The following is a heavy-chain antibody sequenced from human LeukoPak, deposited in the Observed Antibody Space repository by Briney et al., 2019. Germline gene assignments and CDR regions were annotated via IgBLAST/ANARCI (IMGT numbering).Heavy chain of an antibody. CDR3: ARVPLRYCSSTSCYANDY. CDR1: GFTFSSYS. Sequence: GGSLRLSCAASGFTFSSYSMNWVRQAPGKGLEWVSSISSSSSYIYYADSVKGRFTISRDNAKNSLYLQMNSLRAEDTAVYYCARVPLRYCSSTSCYANDYWGQGTPVTVSS. D-gene: IGHD2-2*01. V-gene: IGHV3-21*01. CDR2: ISSSSSYI. J-gene: IGHJ4*02.